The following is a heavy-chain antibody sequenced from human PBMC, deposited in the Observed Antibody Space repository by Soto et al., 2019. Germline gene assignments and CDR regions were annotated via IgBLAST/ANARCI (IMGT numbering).Heavy chain of an antibody. Sequence: AASVKVSCKASGGTFSSYTISWVRQAPGQGLEWMGGIIPIFGTANYAQKFQGRVTITAGESTSTAYMELRSLRSQDTAVYYCARNPERSNWFDPWGQGTLVTVSS. D-gene: IGHD1-1*01. V-gene: IGHV1-69*13. CDR2: IIPIFGTA. J-gene: IGHJ5*02. CDR1: GGTFSSYT. CDR3: ARNPERSNWFDP.